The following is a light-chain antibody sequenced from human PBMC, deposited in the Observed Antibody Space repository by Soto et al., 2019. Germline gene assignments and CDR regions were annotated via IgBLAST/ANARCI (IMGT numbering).Light chain of an antibody. CDR3: XXXXXXPFT. J-gene: IGKJ3*01. V-gene: IGKV1-27*01. CDR2: AAS. CDR1: RGINNF. Sequence: DIQMTQSPSSLSASVGDRVTITCRASRGINNFLAWYQQKPGKVPKLLIYAASTLQSGVPSRFSGSGSGTDFTLTISSLQXXXXXXXXXXXXXXXPFTFGPGTKVDIK.